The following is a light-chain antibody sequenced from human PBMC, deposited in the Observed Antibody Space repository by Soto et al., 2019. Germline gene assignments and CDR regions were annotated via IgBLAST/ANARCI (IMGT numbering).Light chain of an antibody. CDR2: AAY. CDR3: QQLNDYPVT. V-gene: IGKV1-9*01. CDR1: QGISTY. J-gene: IGKJ1*01. Sequence: IQLTQSPSSLSASVGDRVTITCRASQGISTYLAWYQQKPGKAHKLLIYAAYTLQSGVQSRFSGSGSGTDFTLSIRSLQPEDFATYYCQQLNDYPVTFGQGTKVDIK.